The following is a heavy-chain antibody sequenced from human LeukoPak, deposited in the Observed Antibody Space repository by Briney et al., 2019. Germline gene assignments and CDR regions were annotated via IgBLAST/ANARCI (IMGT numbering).Heavy chain of an antibody. V-gene: IGHV4-39*07. CDR2: MFYSGST. CDR3: ARSPTKRVPEDY. D-gene: IGHD2-2*01. J-gene: IGHJ4*02. CDR1: GDSISSNSYY. Sequence: SETLSLTCTVSGDSISSNSYYWAWIRQPPGQGLEWIGNMFYSGSTYYNPSLKGRVTISVDTSKNQFSLKLTSVTAADTAVYYCARSPTKRVPEDYWGQGTLVTVSS.